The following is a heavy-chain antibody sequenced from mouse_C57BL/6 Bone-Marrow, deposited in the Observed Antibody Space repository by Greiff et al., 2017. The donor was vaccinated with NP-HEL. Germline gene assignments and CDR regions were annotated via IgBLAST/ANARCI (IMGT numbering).Heavy chain of an antibody. J-gene: IGHJ1*03. CDR1: GYTFTSYG. V-gene: IGHV1-81*01. CDR3: GGLLTYYWYFDV. Sequence: QVQLKQSGAELARPGASVKLSCKASGYTFTSYGISWVKQRTGQGLEWIGEIYPRSGNTYYNEKFKGKATLTADKSSSTAYMELRSLTSEDSAVYFCGGLLTYYWYFDVWGTGTTVTVSS. CDR2: IYPRSGNT. D-gene: IGHD3-3*01.